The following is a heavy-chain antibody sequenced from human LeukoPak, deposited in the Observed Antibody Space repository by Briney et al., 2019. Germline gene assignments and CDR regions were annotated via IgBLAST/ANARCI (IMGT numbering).Heavy chain of an antibody. CDR3: AKALSSALYSSSWYPFDY. CDR1: GGSISSSSSY. Sequence: SETLSLTCTVSGGSISSSSSYWGWIRQPPGKGLEWIGSIYYSGSTYYNPSLKSRVTISVDTSKTQSSLKLSSVTAADTAVYYCAKALSSALYSSSWYPFDYWGQGTLVTVSS. J-gene: IGHJ4*02. D-gene: IGHD6-13*01. CDR2: IYYSGST. V-gene: IGHV4-39*01.